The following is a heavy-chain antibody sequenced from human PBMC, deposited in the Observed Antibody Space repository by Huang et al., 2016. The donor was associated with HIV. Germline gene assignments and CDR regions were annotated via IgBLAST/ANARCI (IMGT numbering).Heavy chain of an antibody. V-gene: IGHV1-2*02. D-gene: IGHD4-17*01. Sequence: LQSGDQLRKPGASVKVSCQASGYPFSAYYIHWVRQAPGQGLEWMGCINPNKGITGAAVKVRGRVTLTRDTSINPASLELSRLRVGDTAVYFCGRVPLITSDYELRDYFYYGMDVWGQGTTVTVSS. CDR1: GYPFSAYY. J-gene: IGHJ6*02. CDR2: INPNKGIT. CDR3: GRVPLITSDYELRDYFYYGMDV.